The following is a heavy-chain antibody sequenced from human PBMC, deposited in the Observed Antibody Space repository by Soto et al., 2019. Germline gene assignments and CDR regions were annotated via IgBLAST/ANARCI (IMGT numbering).Heavy chain of an antibody. V-gene: IGHV1-69*13. Sequence: SVKVSCKASGGTFSSYAISWVRQAPGQGLEWMGGVIPIFGTANYAQKFQGRVTITADESTSTAYMELSSLRSEDTAVYYCARVAVVVPAPTRGHYYYGMDVWGQGTTVTVS. CDR3: ARVAVVVPAPTRGHYYYGMDV. D-gene: IGHD2-2*01. CDR1: GGTFSSYA. CDR2: VIPIFGTA. J-gene: IGHJ6*02.